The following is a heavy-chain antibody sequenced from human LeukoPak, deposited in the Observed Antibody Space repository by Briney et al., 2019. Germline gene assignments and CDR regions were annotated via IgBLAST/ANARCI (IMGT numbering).Heavy chain of an antibody. V-gene: IGHV3-11*06. D-gene: IGHD3-9*01. CDR3: ARALRYFDYGMDV. CDR1: GFTFSNYY. CDR2: ISGTSSYT. Sequence: GGSLRLSCAASGFTFSNYYMRWIRQAPGKGLEWVSHISGTSSYTNYADSVKGRFTISRDNAKNSLYLQMNSLRAEDTAVYYCARALRYFDYGMDVWGQGTTVTVSS. J-gene: IGHJ6*02.